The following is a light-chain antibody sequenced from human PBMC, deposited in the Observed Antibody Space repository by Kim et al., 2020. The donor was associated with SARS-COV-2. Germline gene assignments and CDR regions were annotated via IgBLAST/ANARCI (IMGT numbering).Light chain of an antibody. J-gene: IGKJ5*01. V-gene: IGKV1-8*01. CDR2: AAS. Sequence: AIRITQSPSSLSASIGDRVTITCRASQDISSYLAWYQQKPGRAPKLLIHAASTLQSGVPSSFSGSGSGTDFTLNISCLKSEDFATYYCQQYYTYPITFGQGTRLEIK. CDR1: QDISSY. CDR3: QQYYTYPIT.